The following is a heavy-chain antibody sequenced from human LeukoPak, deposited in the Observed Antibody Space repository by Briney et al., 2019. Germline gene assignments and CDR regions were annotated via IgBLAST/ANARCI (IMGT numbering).Heavy chain of an antibody. V-gene: IGHV4-61*01. D-gene: IGHD6-13*01. CDR3: ARGYSSSWYYFDY. CDR1: GGSVSSGSYY. CDR2: IYDSGST. Sequence: PSETLSLTCTVSGGSVSSGSYYWSWIRQPPGKGLEWIGYIYDSGSTNYNPSLKSRVTMAVDTSKNQFSLKLSSVTAADTAVYYCARGYSSSWYYFDYWGQGTLVTVTS. J-gene: IGHJ4*02.